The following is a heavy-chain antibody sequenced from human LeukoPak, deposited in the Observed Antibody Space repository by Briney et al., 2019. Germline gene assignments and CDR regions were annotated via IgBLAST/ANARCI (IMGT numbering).Heavy chain of an antibody. J-gene: IGHJ4*02. CDR3: ARVDYYDTSGYYF. D-gene: IGHD3-22*01. V-gene: IGHV3-53*01. CDR2: IYTDGST. CDR1: GFTFSNYA. Sequence: GGSLRLSCAASGFTFSNYAMSWVRQAPGKGLEWVSIIYTDGSTYYADSVEGRFTISRDSSKNTLYLQMNSLRAEDTAVYYCARVDYYDTSGYYFWGQGTLVTVS.